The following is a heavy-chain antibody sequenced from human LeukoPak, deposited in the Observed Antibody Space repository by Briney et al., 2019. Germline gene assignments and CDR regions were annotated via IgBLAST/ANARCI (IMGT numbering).Heavy chain of an antibody. V-gene: IGHV1-18*01. J-gene: IGHJ4*02. Sequence: ASVKVSCKASGYTFTSYGMTWVRPAPGQGLEWMGWISPYNGNTNYAQKFQGRVTMTTDTSTSTAYMELRSLRSDDTAVFYCARDPATSYHYDSSGESESSRYWGQGTLVTVPS. CDR3: ARDPATSYHYDSSGESESSRY. D-gene: IGHD3-22*01. CDR2: ISPYNGNT. CDR1: GYTFTSYG.